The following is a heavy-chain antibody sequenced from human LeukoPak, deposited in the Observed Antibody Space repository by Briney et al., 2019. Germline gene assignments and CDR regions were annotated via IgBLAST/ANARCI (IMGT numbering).Heavy chain of an antibody. J-gene: IGHJ4*02. V-gene: IGHV3-13*01. Sequence: GGSLRLSCAASGFTFSNYDMHWVRQATGKGLEWVSAIGTAGDTSYSDSVKGRFTISRENAKNSLFLQMNSLRAEDTAVYYCARDRPDYGAERFAYWGQGTLVTVSS. CDR3: ARDRPDYGAERFAY. D-gene: IGHD4-17*01. CDR1: GFTFSNYD. CDR2: IGTAGDT.